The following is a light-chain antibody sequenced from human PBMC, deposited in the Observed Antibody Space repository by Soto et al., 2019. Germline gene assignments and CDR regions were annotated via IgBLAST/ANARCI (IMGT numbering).Light chain of an antibody. CDR1: SDDIGTYEY. Sequence: QSALTQPASVSGSPGQSITISCTGSSDDIGTYEYISWYQQHPGKAPKLMIYEVSNRPSGVSNRFSGSKSGNTASLTISGLQAEDEADYYCCSYTSSSTLYVFGTGTKVTVL. CDR3: CSYTSSSTLYV. V-gene: IGLV2-14*01. J-gene: IGLJ1*01. CDR2: EVS.